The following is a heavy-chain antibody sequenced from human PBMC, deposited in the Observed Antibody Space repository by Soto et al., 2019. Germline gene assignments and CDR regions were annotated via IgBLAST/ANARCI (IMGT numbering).Heavy chain of an antibody. V-gene: IGHV1-69*13. J-gene: IGHJ5*02. Sequence: SVKVSCKASGGTFSSYAISWVRQAPGQGLEWMGGIIPIFGTANYAQKFQGRVTITADESTSTAYMELSSLRSEDTAVYYCARDKVSYDFWRGRQSPKNNWFEPWGQGTLVTLSS. D-gene: IGHD3-3*01. CDR1: GGTFSSYA. CDR2: IIPIFGTA. CDR3: ARDKVSYDFWRGRQSPKNNWFEP.